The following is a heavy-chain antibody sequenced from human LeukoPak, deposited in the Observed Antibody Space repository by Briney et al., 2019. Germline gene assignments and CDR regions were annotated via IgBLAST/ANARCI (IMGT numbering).Heavy chain of an antibody. CDR2: IYYSGST. D-gene: IGHD5-24*01. CDR1: GGSISSSSYY. CDR3: ARASRWLQLDYFDY. J-gene: IGHJ4*02. Sequence: SETLSLTCTVSGGSISSSSYYWGWIRQPPGKGLEWIGSIYYSGSTYYNPSLKSRVTISVDTSKNQFSLKLSSVTAADTAVYYCARASRWLQLDYFDYWGRGTLVTVSS. V-gene: IGHV4-39*07.